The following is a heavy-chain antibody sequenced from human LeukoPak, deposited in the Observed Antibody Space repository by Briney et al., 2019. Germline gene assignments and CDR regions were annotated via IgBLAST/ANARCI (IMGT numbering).Heavy chain of an antibody. CDR2: ISGSGGST. D-gene: IGHD4-11*01. CDR3: AKRLSGYSTYVLFQH. Sequence: GGSLRLSCAASGFTFSSYAMSWVRQAPGRGLEWVSAISGSGGSTYYADSVKGRFTISRDNSKNTLYLQMNSLRAEDTAVYYCAKRLSGYSTYVLFQHWGQGTLVTVSS. V-gene: IGHV3-23*01. J-gene: IGHJ1*01. CDR1: GFTFSSYA.